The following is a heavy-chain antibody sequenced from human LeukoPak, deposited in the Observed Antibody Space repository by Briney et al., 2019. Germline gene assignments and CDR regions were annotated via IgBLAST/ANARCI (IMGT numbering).Heavy chain of an antibody. CDR3: ARDSSWSRADY. Sequence: GGSLRLSCAASGFTFDDYGMSWVRQAPGKGLEWVSGINWNGGSTGYADSVKGRFTMSRDNAKNSLYLQMNSLRAEDTAVYYCARDSSWSRADYWGQGTLVTVSS. D-gene: IGHD6-6*01. CDR2: INWNGGST. V-gene: IGHV3-20*04. J-gene: IGHJ4*02. CDR1: GFTFDDYG.